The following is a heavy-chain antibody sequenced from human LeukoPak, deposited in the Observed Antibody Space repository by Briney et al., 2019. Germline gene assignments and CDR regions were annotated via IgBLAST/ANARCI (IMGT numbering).Heavy chain of an antibody. CDR3: ASGQLRIAAAGTQGLPTH. D-gene: IGHD6-13*01. CDR2: INPSGGGA. CDR1: GYTFTNYY. J-gene: IGHJ4*02. Sequence: GASVKVSCKASGYTFTNYYMHWVRQAPGQGLEWVGLINPSGGGASYAQEFQGRVTMTRDTSTSTVYMELNSLRSDDTAVYYCASGQLRIAAAGTQGLPTHWGQGTLVTVSS. V-gene: IGHV1-46*01.